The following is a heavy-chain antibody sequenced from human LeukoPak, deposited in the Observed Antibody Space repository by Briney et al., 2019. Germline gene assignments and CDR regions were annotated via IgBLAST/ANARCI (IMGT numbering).Heavy chain of an antibody. V-gene: IGHV3-23*01. Sequence: GGSLRLSCAASGFTFSTYAMSWVRQAPGKGLEWVSAISGSGGSTYYADSVKGRFTISRDNSKNTLYLQMNSLRAEDTAVYYCAEDIPRGQLPDRDEYFQHWGQGTLVTVSS. CDR1: GFTFSTYA. J-gene: IGHJ1*01. D-gene: IGHD2-2*01. CDR3: AEDIPRGQLPDRDEYFQH. CDR2: ISGSGGST.